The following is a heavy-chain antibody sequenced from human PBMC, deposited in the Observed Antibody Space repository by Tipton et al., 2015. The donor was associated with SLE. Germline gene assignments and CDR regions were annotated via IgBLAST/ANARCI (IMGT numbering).Heavy chain of an antibody. J-gene: IGHJ4*02. Sequence: LRLSCAVYGGSFSGYYWSWIRQPPGKGLEWIGEINHSGSTNYNPSLKSRVTISVDTSKNQFSLKLSSVTAADTAVYYCARSIAVAGTGFDYWGQGTLVTVSS. CDR3: ARSIAVAGTGFDY. CDR2: INHSGST. D-gene: IGHD6-19*01. V-gene: IGHV4-34*01. CDR1: GGSFSGYY.